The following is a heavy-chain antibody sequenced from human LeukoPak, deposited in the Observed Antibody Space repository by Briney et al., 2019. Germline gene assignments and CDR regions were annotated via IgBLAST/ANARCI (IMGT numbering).Heavy chain of an antibody. CDR3: ATYSSSSPY. J-gene: IGHJ4*02. Sequence: GGSLRLSCAASGFRFSNYAMHWVRQAPGKGLEWVAVISFDGSKEDYADSVKGRFTISRDNSKNTLYLQMNSLRAEDTAVYYCATYSSSSPYWGQGTLVTVSS. CDR2: ISFDGSKE. D-gene: IGHD6-6*01. V-gene: IGHV3-30-3*01. CDR1: GFRFSNYA.